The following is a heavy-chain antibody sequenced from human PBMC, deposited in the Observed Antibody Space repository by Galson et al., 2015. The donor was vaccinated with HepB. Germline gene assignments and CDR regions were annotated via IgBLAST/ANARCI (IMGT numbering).Heavy chain of an antibody. V-gene: IGHV3-15*01. CDR1: GFPFNNSW. J-gene: IGHJ5*02. CDR2: IKSKTDGETT. CDR3: TTDVYYSTYWSWLDP. Sequence: SLRLSCAASGFPFNNSWMTWVRQAPGKGLEWVGRIKSKTDGETTDYAAPVKGRFTISRDDSKNRLYLQMNSLKTEDTAVYYCTTDVYYSTYWSWLDPWGQGTPVTVSS. D-gene: IGHD2-8*02.